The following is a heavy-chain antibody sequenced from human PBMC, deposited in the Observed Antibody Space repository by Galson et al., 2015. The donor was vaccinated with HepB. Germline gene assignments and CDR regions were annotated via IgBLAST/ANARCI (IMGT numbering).Heavy chain of an antibody. CDR3: ARDRGYCSGGSCYSKPYYFDY. V-gene: IGHV1-69*06. J-gene: IGHJ4*02. CDR1: GGTFSSYA. D-gene: IGHD2-15*01. Sequence: SCKASGGTFSSYAISWVRQAPGQGLEWMGGIIPIFGTANYAQKFQGRVTITADKSTSTAYMELSSLRSEDTAVYYCARDRGYCSGGSCYSKPYYFDYWGQGTLVTVSS. CDR2: IIPIFGTA.